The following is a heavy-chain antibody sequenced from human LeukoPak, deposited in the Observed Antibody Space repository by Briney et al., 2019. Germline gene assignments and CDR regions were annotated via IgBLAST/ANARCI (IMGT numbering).Heavy chain of an antibody. J-gene: IGHJ4*02. CDR3: AKGETTVITSPDY. V-gene: IGHV3-30*02. D-gene: IGHD4-23*01. CDR2: IWYDGSNK. Sequence: PAGGSLRLSCAASGFTFSSYGMHWVRQAPGKGLEWVAVIWYDGSNKYYADSVKGRFTISRDNSKNTLYLQMNSLRVEDTAMYYCAKGETTVITSPDYWGQGTLVTVSS. CDR1: GFTFSSYG.